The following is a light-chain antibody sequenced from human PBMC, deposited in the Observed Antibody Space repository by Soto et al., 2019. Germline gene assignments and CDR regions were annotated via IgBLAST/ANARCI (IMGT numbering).Light chain of an antibody. CDR1: QSLVHSDGNTY. V-gene: IGKV2-30*02. J-gene: IGKJ1*01. Sequence: DVVMTQSPLSLPVTLGQPASISCRSSQSLVHSDGNTYLNWFQQRPGQSPKHLIYKVSNRDSGVPDRFSGSGSGTDFTLKISRVEAEDVGVYYCMQGPHWPWTFGRGTRVEIK. CDR3: MQGPHWPWT. CDR2: KVS.